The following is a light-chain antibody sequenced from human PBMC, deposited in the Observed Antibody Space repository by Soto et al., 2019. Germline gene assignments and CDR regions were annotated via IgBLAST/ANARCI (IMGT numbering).Light chain of an antibody. V-gene: IGKV3-15*01. J-gene: IGKJ2*01. Sequence: EIVMTQSPATLSVSPGERATLSCRASQSISSNLAWYQQKPGQAPRLLIYGASTRAAGIPARFSGSGSETEFSLTISSLQSEDFAVYFCQQYNNWPPYTFGQGTQVDIK. CDR1: QSISSN. CDR2: GAS. CDR3: QQYNNWPPYT.